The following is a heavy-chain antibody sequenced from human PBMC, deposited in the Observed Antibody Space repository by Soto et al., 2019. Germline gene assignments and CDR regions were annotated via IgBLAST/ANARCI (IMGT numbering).Heavy chain of an antibody. CDR1: GESISSSSYY. CDR2: IYYSGRT. CDR3: ARDGFCTSTTCRVGNWFDP. V-gene: IGHV4-39*02. Sequence: SETLSLTCIVSGESISSSSYYWGWIRQPPGKGLEWIGSIYYSGRTYYNPSFKSRVTISVDTSKNQFSLKLPSVTAADTAMYYCARDGFCTSTTCRVGNWFDPWGQGTLVTVSS. J-gene: IGHJ5*02. D-gene: IGHD2-2*01.